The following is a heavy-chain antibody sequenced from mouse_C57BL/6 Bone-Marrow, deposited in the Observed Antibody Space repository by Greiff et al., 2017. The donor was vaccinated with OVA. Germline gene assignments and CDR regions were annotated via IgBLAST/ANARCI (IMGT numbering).Heavy chain of an antibody. J-gene: IGHJ3*01. Sequence: QVQLQQPGAELVKPGASVKLSCKASGYTFTSYWMHWVKQRPGQGLEWIGMIHPNSGSTNYNEKFKSKATLTVDKSSSTAYMQLSSLTSEYSAVYYCARSYYYGSFAYWGQGTLVTVSA. CDR3: ARSYYYGSFAY. CDR1: GYTFTSYW. D-gene: IGHD1-1*01. CDR2: IHPNSGST. V-gene: IGHV1-64*01.